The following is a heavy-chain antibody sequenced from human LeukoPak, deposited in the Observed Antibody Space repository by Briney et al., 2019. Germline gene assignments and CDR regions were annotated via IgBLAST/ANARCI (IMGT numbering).Heavy chain of an antibody. Sequence: PSETLSLTCTVSGGSISTSNWWNWVRQPPGKGLQWIGEIYHSGSTNYNPSLKSRVTISLDKSKNLFSLRLTSVTAADTAVYYCVEAAVAVDYWGQGTLVTVSS. CDR3: VEAAVAVDY. CDR1: GGSISTSNW. V-gene: IGHV4-4*02. D-gene: IGHD6-19*01. CDR2: IYHSGST. J-gene: IGHJ4*02.